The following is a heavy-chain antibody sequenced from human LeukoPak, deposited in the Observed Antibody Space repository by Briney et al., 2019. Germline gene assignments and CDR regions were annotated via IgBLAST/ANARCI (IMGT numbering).Heavy chain of an antibody. D-gene: IGHD6-13*01. J-gene: IGHJ3*02. CDR3: ASRAAYSSSRSALDM. V-gene: IGHV3-7*01. CDR1: GFTFSTYW. Sequence: GGSLRLSCAASGFTFSTYWMSWVRQAPGKGVEWVANIKQDGSEKYYVDSVKGRFTISRDNAKNSLYLQMNSLRAEDTAVYYCASRAAYSSSRSALDMWGQGTMLTVSS. CDR2: IKQDGSEK.